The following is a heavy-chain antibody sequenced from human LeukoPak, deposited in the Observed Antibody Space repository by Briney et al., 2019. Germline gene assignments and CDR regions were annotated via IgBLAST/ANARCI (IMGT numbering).Heavy chain of an antibody. D-gene: IGHD2-21*01. CDR2: IWFDGSIT. CDR1: GFSFGRYG. CDR3: ARDRGNAADPVMWYFFDY. V-gene: IGHV3-33*01. J-gene: IGHJ4*02. Sequence: GRSLRLSCAASGFSFGRYGFHWVRQAPGKGLEWVAVIWFDGSITSYVDSVRGRFTISRDNSRNTVYLQMNSLRDDDTAVYYCARDRGNAADPVMWYFFDYWGQGTLVTVSS.